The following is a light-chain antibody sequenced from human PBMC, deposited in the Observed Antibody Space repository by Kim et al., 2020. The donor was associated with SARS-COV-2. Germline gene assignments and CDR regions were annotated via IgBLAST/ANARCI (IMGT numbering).Light chain of an antibody. Sequence: ASVGDRVTITCHASQDISNYLNWYQQKPGKAPKVLIYDASNLATGVPSRFSGSGSGTDFTFTISSLQPEDVATYFCQQCDNLPITFGQGTRLEIK. CDR3: QQCDNLPIT. V-gene: IGKV1-33*01. CDR2: DAS. J-gene: IGKJ5*01. CDR1: QDISNY.